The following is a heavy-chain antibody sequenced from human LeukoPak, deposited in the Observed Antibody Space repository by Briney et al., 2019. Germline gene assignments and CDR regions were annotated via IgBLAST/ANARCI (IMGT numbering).Heavy chain of an antibody. J-gene: IGHJ3*02. CDR3: ARVGAVAGGFDI. CDR2: IKSDGSST. CDR1: GFIFSSYW. D-gene: IGHD6-19*01. V-gene: IGHV3-74*01. Sequence: GGSLRLSCAASGFIFSSYWMHWVRQAPGKGLVWVSRIKSDGSSTSYADSVKGRFTISRDNAKNTLHLQMNSLRAEDTAVYYCARVGAVAGGFDIWGQGTMVTASS.